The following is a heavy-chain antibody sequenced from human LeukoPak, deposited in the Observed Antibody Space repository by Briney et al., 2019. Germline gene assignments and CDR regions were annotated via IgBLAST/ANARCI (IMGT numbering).Heavy chain of an antibody. CDR1: GYTFTSYG. V-gene: IGHV1-18*01. D-gene: IGHD2-2*01. Sequence: GASVKVSCKASGYTFTSYGISWVRQAPGQGLEWMGWISAYNGNTNYAQKLQGRVTMTTDTSTSTAYMELRSLRSDDTAVYYCARDEYQLPSEYKAGAFDIWGQGTMVTVSS. CDR3: ARDEYQLPSEYKAGAFDI. J-gene: IGHJ3*02. CDR2: ISAYNGNT.